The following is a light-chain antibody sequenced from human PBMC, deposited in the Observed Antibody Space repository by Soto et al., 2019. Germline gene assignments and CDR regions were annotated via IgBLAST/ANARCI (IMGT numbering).Light chain of an antibody. CDR2: EGS. V-gene: IGLV2-23*03. CDR1: SSDVGSYNL. J-gene: IGLJ2*01. Sequence: QSALTQPASVSGSPGQSITISCTGTSSDVGSYNLVSWYQQHPGKAPKLLIYEGSKRPSGVSNRFSGSKSGNTTSLTISGLQAEDEADYYCCSYAGSSTFHVLFGGGTKLTV. CDR3: CSYAGSSTFHVL.